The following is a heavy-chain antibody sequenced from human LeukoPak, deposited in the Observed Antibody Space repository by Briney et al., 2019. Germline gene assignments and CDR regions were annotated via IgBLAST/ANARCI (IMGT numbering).Heavy chain of an antibody. CDR2: IYRSGST. D-gene: IGHD3-22*01. Sequence: SETLSLTCAVSGYSISSGYYWGWIRQPPGKGLEWIGSIYRSGSTHYNPSLKSRITISIDTSNNQFSLKLNSVTAADTAVYYCARISYYYDSSGHPGYFDYWGQGTLVTVSS. V-gene: IGHV4-38-2*01. CDR3: ARISYYYDSSGHPGYFDY. CDR1: GYSISSGYY. J-gene: IGHJ4*02.